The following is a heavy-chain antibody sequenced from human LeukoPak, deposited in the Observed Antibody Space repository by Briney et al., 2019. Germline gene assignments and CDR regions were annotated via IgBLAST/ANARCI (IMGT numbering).Heavy chain of an antibody. CDR3: AQGYVYGPYHFDY. CDR2: INSDGSST. V-gene: IGHV3-74*01. J-gene: IGHJ4*02. Sequence: GGSLRLSCAASGFTFSSYWMHWVRQAPGKGLVWVSRINSDGSSTSYADSVKGRFTISRDNAKNTLYLQMNSLRAEDTAVYYCAQGYVYGPYHFDYWGQGTLVTVSS. CDR1: GFTFSSYW. D-gene: IGHD3-10*01.